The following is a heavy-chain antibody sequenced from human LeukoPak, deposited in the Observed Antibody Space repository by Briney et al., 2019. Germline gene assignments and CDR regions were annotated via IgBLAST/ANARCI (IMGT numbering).Heavy chain of an antibody. J-gene: IGHJ4*02. CDR3: ARVVKNFWSGYYGHRRGYYFDY. Sequence: PSQTLSLTCTVSGGSISSGSYYWSWIRQPPGKGLEGIGYIYYSASTNYNPSLKIRVTISVDTTKNQFSLKLSSVTAADTAVYYCARVVKNFWSGYYGHRRGYYFDYCCQGNGVMVSS. V-gene: IGHV4-61*01. D-gene: IGHD3-3*01. CDR1: GGSISSGSYY. CDR2: IYYSAST.